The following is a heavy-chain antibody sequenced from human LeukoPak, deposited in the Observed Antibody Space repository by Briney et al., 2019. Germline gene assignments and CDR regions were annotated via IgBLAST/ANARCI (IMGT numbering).Heavy chain of an antibody. Sequence: SSETLSLTCTVSGGSISGYYWSWIRQPPGKGLEWIGHIYYSGSTNYNPSLKSRVTISVDTSKNQFSLKLSSVTAADTAVYYCARDPTVAGTRRDDAFDIWGQGTMVTVSS. CDR3: ARDPTVAGTRRDDAFDI. V-gene: IGHV4-59*01. CDR1: GGSISGYY. D-gene: IGHD6-19*01. CDR2: IYYSGST. J-gene: IGHJ3*02.